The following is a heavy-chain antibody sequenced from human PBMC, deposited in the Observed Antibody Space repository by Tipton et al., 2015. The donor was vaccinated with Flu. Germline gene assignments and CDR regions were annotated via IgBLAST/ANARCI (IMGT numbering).Heavy chain of an antibody. D-gene: IGHD3-10*01. V-gene: IGHV4-38-2*02. Sequence: TLSLTCTVSDYSISSGYYWGWIRQPPGKGLEWIGCVSHSGRTYYNPSLKSRVTISLDTAKNQFSQRLSSVTAADTAVYYCARSTYHYGSGSSDYWGQGTLVTVSS. J-gene: IGHJ4*02. CDR2: VSHSGRT. CDR3: ARSTYHYGSGSSDY. CDR1: DYSISSGYY.